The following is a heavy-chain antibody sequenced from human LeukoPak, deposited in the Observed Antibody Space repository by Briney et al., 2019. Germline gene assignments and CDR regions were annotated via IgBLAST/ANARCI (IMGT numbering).Heavy chain of an antibody. CDR1: GYSISSGYY. D-gene: IGHD2-15*01. V-gene: IGHV4-4*07. J-gene: IGHJ3*02. CDR3: ARIKLTYSAFDI. CDR2: IYTSGST. Sequence: PSETLSLTCAVSGYSISSGYYWSWIRQPAGKGLERIGRIYTSGSTNYNPSLKSRVTMSVDTSKNQFSLKLSSVTAADTAVYYCARIKLTYSAFDIWGQGTMVTVSS.